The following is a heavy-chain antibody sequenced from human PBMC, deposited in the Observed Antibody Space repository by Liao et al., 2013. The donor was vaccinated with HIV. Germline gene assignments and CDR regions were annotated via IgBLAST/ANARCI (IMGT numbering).Heavy chain of an antibody. Sequence: QVQLQESGPGVVEPSETLSLTCTVSGGSIGSHYWNWIRQTPDKRLEWLGYIYYDGRAGYNPSLGVGVTMSVDTSKNQFSLKLSSVTAADTAVYYCARVDQYYDYWRGYENWLRPLGAREPWSPSPQ. CDR3: ARVDQYYDYWRGYENWLRP. CDR2: IYYDGRA. J-gene: IGHJ5*02. V-gene: IGHV4-59*11. D-gene: IGHD3-3*01. CDR1: GGSIGSHY.